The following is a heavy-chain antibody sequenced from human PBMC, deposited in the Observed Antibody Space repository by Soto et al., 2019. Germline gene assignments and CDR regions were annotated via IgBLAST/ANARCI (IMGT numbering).Heavy chain of an antibody. J-gene: IGHJ3*02. V-gene: IGHV1-18*01. CDR3: ARDHRGGTEAFDI. Sequence: QVPLVQSGAEVKKPGATVKVSCKASGYTFTSFGISWVRRAPRQGLEWMGWISAYNGNTNYAENLQGRVTMTTDTATSAAYMELRSLRSDATAVYYCARDHRGGTEAFDIWGQGTMVTVSS. D-gene: IGHD2-15*01. CDR2: ISAYNGNT. CDR1: GYTFTSFG.